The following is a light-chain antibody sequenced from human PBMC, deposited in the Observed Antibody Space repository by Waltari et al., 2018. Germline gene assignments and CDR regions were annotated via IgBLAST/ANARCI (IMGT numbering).Light chain of an antibody. J-gene: IGKJ1*01. CDR1: QSISRY. CDR3: QNHERLPAM. Sequence: SWRASQSISRYLAWYQQKPGQAPRLLIYAASSRATGIPDRFSGSGSGTDFSLTISRLEPEDFAVYYCQNHERLPAMFGQGTKVEIK. CDR2: AAS. V-gene: IGKV3-20*01.